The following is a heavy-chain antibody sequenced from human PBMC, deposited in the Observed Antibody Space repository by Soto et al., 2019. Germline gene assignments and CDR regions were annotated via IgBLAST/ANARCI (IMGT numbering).Heavy chain of an antibody. CDR3: AHESVTIGRAINWFDP. CDR1: GFSLSTSGVG. V-gene: IGHV2-5*01. D-gene: IGHD3-9*01. J-gene: IGHJ5*02. Sequence: QITLKESGPTLVKPRQTLTLTCTFSGFSLSTSGVGVGWIRQPPGRALEWLALIYWNDDQRYNASLGSRLTITKDTSENQVVLTMTNMEPVDTGTYYCAHESVTIGRAINWFDPWGEGTLVTVSS. CDR2: IYWNDDQ.